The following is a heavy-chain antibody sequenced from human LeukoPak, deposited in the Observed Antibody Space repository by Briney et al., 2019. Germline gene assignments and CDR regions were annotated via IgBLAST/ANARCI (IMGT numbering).Heavy chain of an antibody. V-gene: IGHV1-18*01. J-gene: IGHJ5*02. Sequence: ASVKVSCKASGYTFTSYGISWVRQAPGQGLEWMGWISAYNGNTNYAQKLQGRVTMTTDTSTSTAYMELRSLRSDDTAVYYCARGKPRGVAARPVGWFDPWGQGTLVTVSS. CDR1: GYTFTSYG. D-gene: IGHD6-6*01. CDR3: ARGKPRGVAARPVGWFDP. CDR2: ISAYNGNT.